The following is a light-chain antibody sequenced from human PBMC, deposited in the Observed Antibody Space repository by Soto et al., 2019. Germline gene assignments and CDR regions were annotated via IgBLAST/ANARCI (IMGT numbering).Light chain of an antibody. CDR3: SSYTSSSTLFV. CDR1: SSDVGGYNY. J-gene: IGLJ1*01. Sequence: QSVLTQPASVSGSPGQSITISCTGTSSDVGGYNYVSCYQQHPGKAPKLMIYDVSNRPSGVSNRFSGSKSGNTASLTISGLRAEDEADYYCSSYTSSSTLFVFGTGSKVTGL. CDR2: DVS. V-gene: IGLV2-14*01.